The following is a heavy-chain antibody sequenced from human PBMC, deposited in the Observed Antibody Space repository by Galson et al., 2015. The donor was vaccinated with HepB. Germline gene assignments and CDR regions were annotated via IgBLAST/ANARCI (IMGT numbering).Heavy chain of an antibody. D-gene: IGHD3-10*01. V-gene: IGHV3-30*18. CDR3: AKWGVWFGEILSQGSLDH. CDR2: ISFDGSNK. CDR1: GFTFSSYG. Sequence: SLRLSCAASGFTFSSYGMHWVRQAPGKGLEWVAVISFDGSNKYYADSVKGRFTISRDNSKNTLYLQMNSLRAEDTAVYYCAKWGVWFGEILSQGSLDHWGQGALVTVSS. J-gene: IGHJ4*02.